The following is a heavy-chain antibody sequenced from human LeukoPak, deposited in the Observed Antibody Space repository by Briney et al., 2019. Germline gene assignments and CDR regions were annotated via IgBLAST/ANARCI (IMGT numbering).Heavy chain of an antibody. CDR2: ISGDGGRA. J-gene: IGHJ6*02. V-gene: IGHV3-43*02. Sequence: GGSLRLSCAASGFTFDDSARHWGRLIPGKGLEWVSVISGDGGRASYTESVKGRFTISRDNSKNSLYLQMNSLRTEDTAVYYCAKGFSVLASNHYYYYYGLDVWGQGTTVTVSS. D-gene: IGHD3-3*01. CDR3: AKGFSVLASNHYYYYYGLDV. CDR1: GFTFDDSA.